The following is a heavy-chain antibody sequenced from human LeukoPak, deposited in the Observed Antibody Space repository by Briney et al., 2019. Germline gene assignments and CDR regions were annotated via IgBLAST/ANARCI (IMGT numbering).Heavy chain of an antibody. V-gene: IGHV4-59*13. CDR2: IYYSGST. Sequence: SETLSLTCSVSGGSISSYYWSWIRQPPGKGLEGIGYIYYSGSTNYNPSLKSRVTISVDTSKNQFSLKLSSVTAADTAVYYCARLQYSSSSANFDYWGQGTLVTVSS. D-gene: IGHD6-6*01. CDR3: ARLQYSSSSANFDY. CDR1: GGSISSYY. J-gene: IGHJ4*02.